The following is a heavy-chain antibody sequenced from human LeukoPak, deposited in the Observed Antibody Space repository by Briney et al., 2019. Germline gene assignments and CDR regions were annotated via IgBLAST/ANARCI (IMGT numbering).Heavy chain of an antibody. CDR3: ARLSGSFLDY. J-gene: IGHJ4*02. CDR2: ISGRDGRT. D-gene: IGHD1-26*01. V-gene: IGHV3-23*01. Sequence: GGSLRLSCAASGFTFSSYAMSWVRQAPGRGLEWVSAISGRDGRTYYTDSVKGRFTISRDNSKNTLYLQMNSLRAEDTAMYYCARLSGSFLDYWGQGTLVTVSS. CDR1: GFTFSSYA.